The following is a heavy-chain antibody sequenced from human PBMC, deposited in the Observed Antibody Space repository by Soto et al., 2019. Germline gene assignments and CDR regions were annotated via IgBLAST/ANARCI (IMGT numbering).Heavy chain of an antibody. V-gene: IGHV1-58*02. Sequence: SVKVSCKASGFDFGSFGIQFLRQTRGRGLEWIGWIVVASGRTNYARQFQGRVAFSRDMSSTTDYMDLYDLKSDDTAVYFCSADHTHTAIGWPVWGQGSTVTVSS. J-gene: IGHJ6*02. CDR3: SADHTHTAIGWPV. CDR1: GFDFGSFG. CDR2: IVVASGRT.